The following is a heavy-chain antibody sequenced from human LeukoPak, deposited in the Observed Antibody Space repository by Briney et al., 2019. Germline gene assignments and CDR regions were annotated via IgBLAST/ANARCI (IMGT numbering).Heavy chain of an antibody. V-gene: IGHV1-2*02. J-gene: IGHJ4*02. CDR2: INPNSGGT. CDR3: ARENYGDYRVKIFDY. Sequence: ASVKVSCKASGYTFTSYGISWVRQAPGQGLEWMGWINPNSGGTNYAQKFQGRVTMTRDTSISTAYMELSRLRSDDTAVYYCARENYGDYRVKIFDYWGQGTLVTVSS. CDR1: GYTFTSYG. D-gene: IGHD4-17*01.